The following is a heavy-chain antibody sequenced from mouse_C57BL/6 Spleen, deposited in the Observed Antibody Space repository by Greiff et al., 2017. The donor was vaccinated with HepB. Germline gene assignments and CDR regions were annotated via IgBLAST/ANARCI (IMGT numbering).Heavy chain of an antibody. CDR2: IYWDDDK. CDR1: GFSLSTSGMG. CDR3: ARRRDYYGSSYYAMDY. V-gene: IGHV8-12*01. J-gene: IGHJ4*01. D-gene: IGHD1-1*01. Sequence: QVTLKVSGPGILQSSQTLSLTCSFSGFSLSTSGMGVSWIRQPSGKGLEWLAHIYWDDDKRYNPSLKSRLTISKDTSRNQVFLKITSVDTADTATYYCARRRDYYGSSYYAMDYWGQGTSVTVSS.